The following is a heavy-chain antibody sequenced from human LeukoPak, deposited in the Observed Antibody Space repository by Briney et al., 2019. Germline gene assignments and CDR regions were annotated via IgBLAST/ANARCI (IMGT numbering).Heavy chain of an antibody. D-gene: IGHD1-26*01. V-gene: IGHV3-30*03. Sequence: PGRSLRLSCAASGFTFSSYGMHWVRQAPGKGLEWVAVISYDGRNKYYADSVKGRFTISRDNAKNSLYLQMNSLRAEDTALYHCARDGGSYSFDYWGQGILVTVSS. CDR2: ISYDGRNK. CDR3: ARDGGSYSFDY. J-gene: IGHJ4*02. CDR1: GFTFSSYG.